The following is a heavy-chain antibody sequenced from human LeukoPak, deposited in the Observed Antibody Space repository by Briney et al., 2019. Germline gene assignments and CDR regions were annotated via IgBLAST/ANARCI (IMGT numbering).Heavy chain of an antibody. J-gene: IGHJ4*02. CDR2: ISGSGGNT. CDR3: AKDPLTTVTTSFDY. D-gene: IGHD4-17*01. CDR1: GLTFSSYA. Sequence: GGSLRLSCATSGLTFSSYAMSWVRQAPGKGLEWVSSISGSGGNTYYADSVKGRFTISRDYSKNTLYLQMNSLRAEDTAVYYCAKDPLTTVTTSFDYWGQGTLVTVSS. V-gene: IGHV3-23*01.